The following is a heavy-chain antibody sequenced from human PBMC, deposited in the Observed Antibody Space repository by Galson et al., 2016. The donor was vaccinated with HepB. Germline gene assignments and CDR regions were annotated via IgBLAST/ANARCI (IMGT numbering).Heavy chain of an antibody. CDR1: GYTLSDLS. V-gene: IGHV1-24*01. Sequence: SVTVSCKVSGYTLSDLSVYWVRQAPGTGLESMGGIDREDGDTMYAQKFQGRVTMTEDTSTDTAYMELRSLRSEDTALYYCVIDPQVWGQGTLVTVSS. CDR2: IDREDGDT. J-gene: IGHJ4*02. CDR3: VIDPQV.